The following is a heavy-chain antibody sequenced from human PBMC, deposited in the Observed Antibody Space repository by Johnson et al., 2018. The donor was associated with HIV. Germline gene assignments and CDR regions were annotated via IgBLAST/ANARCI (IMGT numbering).Heavy chain of an antibody. V-gene: IGHV3-20*04. CDR2: INWNGGST. Sequence: MQLVESGGGVARPGGSLRLSCAASGFTFDDYGMSWVRQAPGKGLEWVSGINWNGGSTGYADSVKGRFTISRDNAKNSLYLQMNSLRAEDTALYYCARANSYGDYRAKAFDIWGQGTMVTVSS. J-gene: IGHJ3*02. CDR1: GFTFDDYG. CDR3: ARANSYGDYRAKAFDI. D-gene: IGHD4-17*01.